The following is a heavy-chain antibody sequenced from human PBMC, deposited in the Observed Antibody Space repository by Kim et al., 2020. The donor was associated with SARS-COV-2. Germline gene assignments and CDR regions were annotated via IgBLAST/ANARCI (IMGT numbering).Heavy chain of an antibody. CDR3: ARAEYSSSNWFDP. CDR2: IYYSGST. Sequence: SETLSLTCTVSGGSISSSSYYWGWIRQPPGKGLEWIGSIYYSGSTYYNPSLKSRVTISVDTSKNQFSLKLSSVTAADTAVYYCARAEYSSSNWFDPWGQGTLVTVSS. J-gene: IGHJ5*02. V-gene: IGHV4-39*01. CDR1: GGSISSSSYY. D-gene: IGHD6-6*01.